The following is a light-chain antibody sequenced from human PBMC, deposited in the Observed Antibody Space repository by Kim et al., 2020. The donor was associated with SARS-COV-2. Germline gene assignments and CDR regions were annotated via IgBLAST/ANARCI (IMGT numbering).Light chain of an antibody. J-gene: IGLJ3*02. CDR2: LERSGNY. V-gene: IGLV4-60*03. Sequence: QPVLTQSSSASASLGSSVKLTCTLSSGHSSYIIAWHQQLPGKAPRYLMRLERSGNYNTRSGVPDRFSGSSSGADRYLTISNLQSEDEADYYCETRDRNTTLFGGGTQLTVL. CDR3: ETRDRNTTL. CDR1: SGHSSYI.